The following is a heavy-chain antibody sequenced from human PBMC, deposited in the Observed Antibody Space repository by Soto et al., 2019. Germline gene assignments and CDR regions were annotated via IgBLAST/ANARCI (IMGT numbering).Heavy chain of an antibody. Sequence: EVQLVESGGGLVQPGGSLRLSCVASGFTFRSSWMHWVRQAPGKGLVWVSRINSDATTKNYAEYAKGRFTIARDNAENTLYLQMDSLTAEDTTVYYLARVPTGWYGYDYSCQGTQLTVSS. CDR2: INSDATTK. V-gene: IGHV3-74*01. CDR1: GFTFRSSW. D-gene: IGHD6-19*01. J-gene: IGHJ4*02. CDR3: ARVPTGWYGYDY.